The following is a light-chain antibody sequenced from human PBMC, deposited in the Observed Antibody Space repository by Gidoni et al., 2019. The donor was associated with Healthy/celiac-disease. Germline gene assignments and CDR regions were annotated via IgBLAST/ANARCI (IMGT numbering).Light chain of an antibody. J-gene: IGKJ1*01. CDR1: QSVSSN. CDR2: GAS. Sequence: EILMTQSPAPLSVSPGERATLSCRASQSVSSNLAWYQQKPGQAPRLLIYGASTRATGIPARFRGSGSGTEFTLTISSLQSEDFAVYYCQQYNNWPRTFGQGTKVEIK. V-gene: IGKV3-15*01. CDR3: QQYNNWPRT.